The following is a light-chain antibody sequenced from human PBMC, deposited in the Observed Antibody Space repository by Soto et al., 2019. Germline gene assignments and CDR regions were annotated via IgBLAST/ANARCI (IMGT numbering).Light chain of an antibody. Sequence: DIQMTQSPSSLSASVGDRVTITCQASQDISNYLNWYQQKPGKAPKLLIYDASNLETGVPSRFSGSGSGTDFTFTNSSLHPEHIATYYCQQYDNLPRTFGGGTKVEIK. CDR1: QDISNY. CDR2: DAS. V-gene: IGKV1-33*01. J-gene: IGKJ4*01. CDR3: QQYDNLPRT.